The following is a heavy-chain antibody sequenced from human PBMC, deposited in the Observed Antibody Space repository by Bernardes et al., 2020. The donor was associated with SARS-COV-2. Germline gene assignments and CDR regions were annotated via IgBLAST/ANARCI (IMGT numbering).Heavy chain of an antibody. V-gene: IGHV3-64D*06. CDR2: ISGLGTST. Sequence: GGSLRLSCSASGFTFGNDAMHWVRQAPGKGLEYVSTISGLGTSTYYADSVKGRFTISRDSWKNTLYLQMSSLRAEDTAVYYCVRGSGPFDSWGQGTLVTVSS. J-gene: IGHJ4*02. CDR3: VRGSGPFDS. CDR1: GFTFGNDA. D-gene: IGHD6-19*01.